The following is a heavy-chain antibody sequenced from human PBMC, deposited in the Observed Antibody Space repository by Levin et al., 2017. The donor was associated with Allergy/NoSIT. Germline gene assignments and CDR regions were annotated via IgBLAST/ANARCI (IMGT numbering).Heavy chain of an antibody. CDR1: GFTFSSYA. J-gene: IGHJ6*02. CDR3: AKGDYCSGGSCYPYYYGMDV. D-gene: IGHD2-15*01. CDR2: ISGSGGST. V-gene: IGHV3-23*01. Sequence: GGSLRLSCAASGFTFSSYAMSWVRQAPGKGLEWVSAISGSGGSTYYADSVKGRFTISRDNSKNTLYLQMNSLRAEDTAVYYCAKGDYCSGGSCYPYYYGMDVWGQGTTVTVSS.